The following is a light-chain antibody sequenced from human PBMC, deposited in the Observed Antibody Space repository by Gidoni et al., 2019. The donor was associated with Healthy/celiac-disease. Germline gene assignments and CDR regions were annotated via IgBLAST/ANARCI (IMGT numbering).Light chain of an antibody. CDR3: SSYTSSSTSWV. CDR1: SSDVGGYNY. J-gene: IGLJ3*02. Sequence: QSALPPPASVSGSPGQSINISCTGTSSDVGGYNYVSWYQQHPGKAPKLMIYDVSNRPPGVSNRFSGSKSGNTASLTISGLQAEDEADYYCSSYTSSSTSWVFGGGTKLTVL. V-gene: IGLV2-14*03. CDR2: DVS.